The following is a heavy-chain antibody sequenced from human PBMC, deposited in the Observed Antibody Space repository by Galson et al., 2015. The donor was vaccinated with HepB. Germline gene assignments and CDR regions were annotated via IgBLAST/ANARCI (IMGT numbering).Heavy chain of an antibody. CDR1: GGTFSSYA. J-gene: IGHJ4*02. Sequence: SVKVSCKASGGTFSSYAISWVRQAPGQGLEWMGGIIPIFGIANYAQKFQGRVTITADESTSTAYMELSSLRSEDTAVYYCATDSSSWESETPNFDYWGQGTLVTVSS. CDR2: IIPIFGIA. V-gene: IGHV1-69*13. D-gene: IGHD6-13*01. CDR3: ATDSSSWESETPNFDY.